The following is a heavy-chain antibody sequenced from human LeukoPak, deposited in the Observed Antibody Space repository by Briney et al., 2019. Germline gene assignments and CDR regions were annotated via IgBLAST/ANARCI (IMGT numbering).Heavy chain of an antibody. CDR3: ARGSSIAARPHV. V-gene: IGHV4-30-2*01. Sequence: PSETLSLTCTVSGGSISSGGYYWSWIRQPPGKGLEWIGYIYHSGSTYYNPSLKSRVTISVDRSKNQFSLKLSSVTAADTAVYYCARGSSIAARPHVWGKGTTVTVSS. J-gene: IGHJ6*04. D-gene: IGHD6-6*01. CDR1: GGSISSGGYY. CDR2: IYHSGST.